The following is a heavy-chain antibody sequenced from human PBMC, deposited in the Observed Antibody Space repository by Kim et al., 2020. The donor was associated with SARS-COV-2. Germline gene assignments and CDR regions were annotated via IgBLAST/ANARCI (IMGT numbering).Heavy chain of an antibody. Sequence: SETLSLTCTVSGGSISSSSYYWGWIRQPPGKGLEWIGSIYYSGSTYYNPSLKSRVTISVDTSKNQFSLKLSSVTAADTAVYYCARPRRNYYGSGSWGQMWFDPWGQGTLVTVSS. CDR1: GGSISSSSYY. J-gene: IGHJ5*02. CDR3: ARPRRNYYGSGSWGQMWFDP. CDR2: IYYSGST. V-gene: IGHV4-39*01. D-gene: IGHD3-10*01.